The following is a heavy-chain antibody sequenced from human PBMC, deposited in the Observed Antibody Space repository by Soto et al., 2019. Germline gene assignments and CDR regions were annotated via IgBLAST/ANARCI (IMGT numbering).Heavy chain of an antibody. CDR2: ISGSGGST. CDR1: GFTFSSYA. J-gene: IGHJ4*02. Sequence: PGGSLRLSCAASGFTFSSYAMSWVRQAPGKGLEWVSAISGSGGSTYYADSVKGRFTISRDNSKNTLYLQMNSLRAEDTAVYYCAKVPGLGILTGQYFDYWGQGTLVTVSS. V-gene: IGHV3-23*01. CDR3: AKVPGLGILTGQYFDY. D-gene: IGHD3-9*01.